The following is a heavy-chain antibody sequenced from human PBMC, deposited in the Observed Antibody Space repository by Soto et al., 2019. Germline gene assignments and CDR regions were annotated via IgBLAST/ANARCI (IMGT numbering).Heavy chain of an antibody. CDR3: AKEGIMGFSGNFDY. Sequence: GGSLRLSCAASGFTFSSYTMSWVRQAPGKGLEWVSAISGSGSNTYYADSVKGRFTISRDNSKNTLYLQMNSLRAEDTAVYYCAKEGIMGFSGNFDYWGQGTLVTVSS. J-gene: IGHJ4*02. D-gene: IGHD2-8*01. CDR2: ISGSGSNT. V-gene: IGHV3-23*01. CDR1: GFTFSSYT.